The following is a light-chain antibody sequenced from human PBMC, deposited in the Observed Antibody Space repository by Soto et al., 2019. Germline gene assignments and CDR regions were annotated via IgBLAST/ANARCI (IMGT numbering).Light chain of an antibody. CDR2: DTS. J-gene: IGKJ1*01. CDR3: TQRIAWPWT. V-gene: IGKV3-11*01. Sequence: IVMTQSPATLSLSPGERATLSCRASQNIENYLAWYQQKPGQAPRLLIYDTSNRATGIPARFSGSGSGTDFTLTISSRESEDFAVFYCTQRIAWPWTSGKGTKVEIK. CDR1: QNIENY.